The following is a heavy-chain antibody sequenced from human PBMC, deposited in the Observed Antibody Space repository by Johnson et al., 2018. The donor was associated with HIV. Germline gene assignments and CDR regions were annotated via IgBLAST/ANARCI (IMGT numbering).Heavy chain of an antibody. CDR1: GFTFSSYG. D-gene: IGHD3-3*01. J-gene: IGHJ3*02. CDR3: ARDASLRFLEWFDAFDI. CDR2: IRYDGSNK. V-gene: IGHV3-30*02. Sequence: HVQLVESGGGLVQPGGSLRLSCAASGFTFSSYGMHWVRQAPGQGLEWVAFIRYDGSNKYYADSVKGRFTISRDNSKYTVYLQMNSLRAEDTAVYYCARDASLRFLEWFDAFDIWGQGTMVTVSS.